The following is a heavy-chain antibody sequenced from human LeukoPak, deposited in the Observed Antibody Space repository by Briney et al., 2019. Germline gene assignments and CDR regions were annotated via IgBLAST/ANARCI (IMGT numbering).Heavy chain of an antibody. CDR1: GGSISSYY. Sequence: SETLSLTCTVSGGSISSYYWSWIRQPPGKGLEWIGYIYTSGSTNYNPSLKSRVTISVDTSKNQFSLKLSSVTAADTAVYYCARQVSHLSAIFGVVDGYYYYYMDVWGKGTTVTVSS. CDR3: ARQVSHLSAIFGVVDGYYYYYMDV. CDR2: IYTSGST. V-gene: IGHV4-4*09. J-gene: IGHJ6*03. D-gene: IGHD3-3*01.